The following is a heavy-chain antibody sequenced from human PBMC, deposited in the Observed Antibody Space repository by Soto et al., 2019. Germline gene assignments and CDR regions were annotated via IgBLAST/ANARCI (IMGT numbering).Heavy chain of an antibody. CDR1: GGTFSSYA. J-gene: IGHJ5*02. D-gene: IGHD3-22*01. Sequence: QVQLVQSGAEVKKPGSSVKVSCKASGGTFSSYAITWVRQAPGQGLEWMGGIIPIFGTANYAQKFQARVTITADESTRTDYRELSSLRSEDTAVYYCARDRGPSSGYYPYWFDPWGQGTLVTVSS. V-gene: IGHV1-69*12. CDR2: IIPIFGTA. CDR3: ARDRGPSSGYYPYWFDP.